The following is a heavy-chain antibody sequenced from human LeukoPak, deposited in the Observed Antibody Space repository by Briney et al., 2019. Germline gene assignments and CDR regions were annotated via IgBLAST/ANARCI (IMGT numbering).Heavy chain of an antibody. CDR1: GGTFSSYA. CDR3: ARVQESSTRRVYYYYMDV. J-gene: IGHJ6*03. CDR2: IIPIFGTA. Sequence: SVKVSCKASGGTFSSYAISWVRQAPGQGLEWMGGIIPIFGTANYAQKFQGRVTITADESTSTAYMELSSLRSEDTAVYYCARVQESSTRRVYYYYMDVWGKGTTVTVSS. V-gene: IGHV1-69*13. D-gene: IGHD2-2*01.